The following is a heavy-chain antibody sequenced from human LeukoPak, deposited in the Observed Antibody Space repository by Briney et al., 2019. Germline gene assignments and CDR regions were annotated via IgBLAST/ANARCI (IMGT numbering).Heavy chain of an antibody. V-gene: IGHV4-61*01. CDR2: IYYSGST. CDR3: ARSVAYAVRGVHFDY. Sequence: SETLSLTCTVSGYSISSAYYWSWIRQPPGKGLEWIGYIYYSGSTNYNPSLKSRVTISVDTSKNQFSLKLSSVTAADTAVYYCARSVAYAVRGVHFDYWGQGTLVTVSS. J-gene: IGHJ4*02. CDR1: GYSISSAYY. D-gene: IGHD3-10*01.